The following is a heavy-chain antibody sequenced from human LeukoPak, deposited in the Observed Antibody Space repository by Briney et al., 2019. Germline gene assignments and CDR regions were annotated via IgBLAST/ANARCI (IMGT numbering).Heavy chain of an antibody. CDR2: IYTSGST. CDR3: ARGITNGGLATIGYYYYYMDV. D-gene: IGHD5-12*01. Sequence: SVTLSLTCTVSGGSISSYYWSWIRQPAGKGLEWIGRIYTSGSTNYNPSLKSRVTMSVDTSKNQFSLKLSSVTAADTAVYYCARGITNGGLATIGYYYYYMDVWGKGTTVTVSS. V-gene: IGHV4-4*07. J-gene: IGHJ6*03. CDR1: GGSISSYY.